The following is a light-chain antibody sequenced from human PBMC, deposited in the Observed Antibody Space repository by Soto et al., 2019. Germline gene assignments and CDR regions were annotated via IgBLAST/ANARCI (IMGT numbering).Light chain of an antibody. CDR2: ETN. CDR1: SSNVGNNY. Sequence: SVLTQPPSVSAAPGQTVTISCSGSSSNVGNNYVSWYQHLPGTAPKLLIYETNRRPAGISDRFSGSKSGTSATLGITGLQTADEADYYCETWDTSLSAGRVFGPGTKLTVL. CDR3: ETWDTSLSAGRV. V-gene: IGLV1-51*02. J-gene: IGLJ1*01.